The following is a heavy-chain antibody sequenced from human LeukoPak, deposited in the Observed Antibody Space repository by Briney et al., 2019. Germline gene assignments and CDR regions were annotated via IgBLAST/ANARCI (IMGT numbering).Heavy chain of an antibody. D-gene: IGHD6-19*01. CDR3: ARVRYSSGWYGGVFDY. Sequence: GGSPRLSCAASGFTFSSYEMNWVRQAPGKGLEWVSYISSSVSTIYYSDSVKGRFTISRDNAKNSLYLQMNSLRAEDTAVYYCARVRYSSGWYGGVFDYWGQGTLVTVSS. CDR2: ISSSVSTI. CDR1: GFTFSSYE. V-gene: IGHV3-48*03. J-gene: IGHJ4*02.